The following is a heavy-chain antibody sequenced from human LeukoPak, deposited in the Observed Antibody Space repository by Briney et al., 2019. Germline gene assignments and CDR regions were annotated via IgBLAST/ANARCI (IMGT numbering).Heavy chain of an antibody. CDR2: ISSSSDYI. CDR3: ARDRHVWGSYSYFDY. V-gene: IGHV3-21*01. Sequence: GGSLRLSCAASGFSFISYSMNWVRQAPGKGLEWVSSISSSSDYIYHADSVKGRFTISRDNPKKSLCLQMNSLRAEDTAVYYCARDRHVWGSYSYFDYWGQGTLVTVSS. CDR1: GFSFISYS. J-gene: IGHJ4*02. D-gene: IGHD3-16*01.